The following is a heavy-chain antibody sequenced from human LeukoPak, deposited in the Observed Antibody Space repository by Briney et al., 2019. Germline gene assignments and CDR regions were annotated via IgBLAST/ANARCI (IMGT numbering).Heavy chain of an antibody. D-gene: IGHD1-1*01. CDR2: IYISGST. J-gene: IGHJ4*02. V-gene: IGHV4-4*07. CDR1: GGSISRYY. CDR3: ARDRGTWNDDGFDY. Sequence: SETLSLTCTVSGGSISRYYWSWIRQPAGKGLEWIGRIYISGSTNYNPSLKSRVTMSVDTSKNQFSLKLSSVTAADTAVYYCARDRGTWNDDGFDYWGQGTLVTVSS.